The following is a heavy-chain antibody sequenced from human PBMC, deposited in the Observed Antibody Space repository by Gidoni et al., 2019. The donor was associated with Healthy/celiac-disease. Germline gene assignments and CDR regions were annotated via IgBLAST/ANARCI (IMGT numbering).Heavy chain of an antibody. CDR2: ISSSSSTI. Sequence: EVQLVESGGGLVQPGGSLRLSCAASGFTFSRYSMNWVRQAPGKGLEWVSYISSSSSTIYYADSVKGRFTISRDNAKNSLYLQMNSLRDEDTAVYYCARRAKLELRPRDAFDIWGQGTMVTVSS. CDR1: GFTFSRYS. D-gene: IGHD1-7*01. J-gene: IGHJ3*02. CDR3: ARRAKLELRPRDAFDI. V-gene: IGHV3-48*02.